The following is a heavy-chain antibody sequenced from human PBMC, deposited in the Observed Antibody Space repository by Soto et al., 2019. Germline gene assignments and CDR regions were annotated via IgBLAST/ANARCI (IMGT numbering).Heavy chain of an antibody. CDR2: ISLYSDGT. Sequence: GAPVKGSRKTSCYPLSNHGITWGRQAPGQPIEWRGSISLYSDGTNYAQKFQGRVYMTTDTSTTTAYMELRSLRSDDTAVYYCARVVPGAEAWFGPWGQGTLVTVSS. CDR1: CYPLSNHG. CDR3: ARVVPGAEAWFGP. V-gene: IGHV1-18*01. J-gene: IGHJ5*02. D-gene: IGHD2-2*01.